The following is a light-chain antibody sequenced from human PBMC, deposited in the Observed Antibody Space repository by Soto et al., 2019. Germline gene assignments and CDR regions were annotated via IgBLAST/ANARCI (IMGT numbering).Light chain of an antibody. CDR2: EGT. CDR1: SXNVGSYNL. V-gene: IGLV2-23*01. CDR3: CSYAGDDTMI. Sequence: QSALTQPASVSGSPGQSITISCTGTSXNVGSYNLVSWYRQHPGEAPKLMLYEGTRRPSGVSSRFSGSKSGNTASLTISGLQAGDEADYYCCSYAGDDTMIFGGGTKVTVL. J-gene: IGLJ2*01.